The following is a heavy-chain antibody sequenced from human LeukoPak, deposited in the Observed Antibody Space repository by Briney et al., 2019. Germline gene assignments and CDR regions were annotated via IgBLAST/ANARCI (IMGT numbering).Heavy chain of an antibody. J-gene: IGHJ4*02. CDR1: GFTFSSYA. D-gene: IGHD3-10*01. CDR2: ISGSGGST. Sequence: GGSLRLSCAASGFTFSSYAMSWVRQAPGKRLEWVSAISGSGGSTYYADSVKGRFTISRDNSKNTLYLQMNSLRAEDTAVYYCAKTGSLWFGELLPLGWGQGTLVTVSS. V-gene: IGHV3-23*01. CDR3: AKTGSLWFGELLPLG.